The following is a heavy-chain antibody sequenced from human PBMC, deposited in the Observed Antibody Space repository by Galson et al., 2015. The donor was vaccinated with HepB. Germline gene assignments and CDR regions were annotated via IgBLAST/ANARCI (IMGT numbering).Heavy chain of an antibody. J-gene: IGHJ5*02. D-gene: IGHD3-22*01. CDR2: INHSGST. CDR1: GGSFSGYY. V-gene: IGHV4-34*01. CDR3: ARARPHYWYYYDSSGYYGWFDP. Sequence: LSLTCAVYGGSFSGYYWSWIRQPPGKGLEWIEEINHSGSTNYNPSLKSRVTISVDTSKNQFSLKLSSVTAADTAVYYCARARPHYWYYYDSSGYYGWFDPWGQGTLVTVSS.